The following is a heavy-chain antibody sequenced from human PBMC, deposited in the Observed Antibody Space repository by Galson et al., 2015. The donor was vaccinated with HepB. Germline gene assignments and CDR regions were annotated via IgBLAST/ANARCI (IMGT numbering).Heavy chain of an antibody. D-gene: IGHD3-16*01. Sequence: SLRLSCAASGFSFSEHGMHWVRQAPGKGLEWLAVVSYDGISKYYADSVKGRFTISRNNSENMAFLQMSSLRGEDTAVYYCAKDRLMLASYYFYYGMDVWGQGTTVIVSS. CDR1: GFSFSEHG. J-gene: IGHJ6*02. CDR3: AKDRLMLASYYFYYGMDV. V-gene: IGHV3-30*18. CDR2: VSYDGISK.